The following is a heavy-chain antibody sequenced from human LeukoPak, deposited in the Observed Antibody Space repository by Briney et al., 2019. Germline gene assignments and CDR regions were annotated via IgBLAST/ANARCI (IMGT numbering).Heavy chain of an antibody. V-gene: IGHV4-61*02. D-gene: IGHD3-3*01. CDR1: GGSISSGSYY. J-gene: IGHJ3*02. CDR2: IYTSGST. Sequence: SETLPLTCTVSGGSISSGSYYWSWIRQPAGKGLEWIGRIYTSGSTNYNPSLKSRVTISVDTSKNQFSLKLSSVTAADTAVYYCAKVRDYDFWSGYYRGAFDIWGQGTMVTVSS. CDR3: AKVRDYDFWSGYYRGAFDI.